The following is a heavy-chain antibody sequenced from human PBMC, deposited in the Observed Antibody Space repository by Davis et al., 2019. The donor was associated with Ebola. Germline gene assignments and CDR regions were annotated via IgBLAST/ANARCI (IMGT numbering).Heavy chain of an antibody. CDR1: GSTFSSYS. CDR3: ARDYYYGSEDYYYYYGMDV. Sequence: PGGSLRLSCAASGSTFSSYSMNWVRQAPGKGLEWVSSISSSSSYIYYADSVKGRFTISRDNAKNSLYLQMNSLRAEDTAVYYCARDYYYGSEDYYYYYGMDVWGKGTTVTVSS. V-gene: IGHV3-21*01. J-gene: IGHJ6*04. CDR2: ISSSSSYI. D-gene: IGHD3-10*01.